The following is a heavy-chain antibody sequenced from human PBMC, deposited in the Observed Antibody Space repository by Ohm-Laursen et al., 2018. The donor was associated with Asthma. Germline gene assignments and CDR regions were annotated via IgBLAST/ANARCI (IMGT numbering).Heavy chain of an antibody. D-gene: IGHD2-15*01. V-gene: IGHV3-7*02. CDR1: GDTFNIFGNSW. CDR3: ATEAWWRCDY. J-gene: IGHJ4*02. Sequence: SLRLSCSASGDTFNIFGNSWMAWVRRAPGKGLEWLAKIQPLGGAAVYADSVKGRFTISRDNAKSSLYLQMTSLRAEDTAIYYCATEAWWRCDYWGQGSLVTVSS. CDR2: IQPLGGAA.